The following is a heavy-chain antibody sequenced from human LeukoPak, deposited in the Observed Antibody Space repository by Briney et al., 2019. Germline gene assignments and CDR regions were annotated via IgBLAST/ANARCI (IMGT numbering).Heavy chain of an antibody. CDR2: MNTNTGDT. Sequence: ASVKVSCKASGYTFTANYMHWVRQAPGQGLEWMGWMNTNTGDTYNVQKFQGCVTMTRDTSITTAYMELSRLTLDDTAVYYCARGSGTSWYDYWGQGTLVTVSS. CDR1: GYTFTANY. D-gene: IGHD6-13*01. CDR3: ARGSGTSWYDY. J-gene: IGHJ4*02. V-gene: IGHV1-2*04.